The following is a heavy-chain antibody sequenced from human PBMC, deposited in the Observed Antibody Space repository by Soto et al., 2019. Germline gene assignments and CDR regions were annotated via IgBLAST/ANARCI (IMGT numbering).Heavy chain of an antibody. CDR3: ARSIVVVTALDY. CDR2: INAGNGNT. CDR1: GYTFTSYA. J-gene: IGHJ4*02. V-gene: IGHV1-3*05. D-gene: IGHD2-21*02. Sequence: QVQLVQSGAEEKKPGASVKVSCKASGYTFTSYAMHWVRQAPGQRLEWMGWINAGNGNTKYSHKFQGRVTITRDTSASTAYMEMSSLRAEDTAVYYCARSIVVVTALDYWGQGTLFTVSS.